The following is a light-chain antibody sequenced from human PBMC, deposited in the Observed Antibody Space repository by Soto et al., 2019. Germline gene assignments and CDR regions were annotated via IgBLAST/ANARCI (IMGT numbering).Light chain of an antibody. Sequence: EIVMTQSTATLSVSPGERATLSCMASQSVSNNLAWYQQKPGQAPRLLIYGASTRATGIPARFSGSGSGTEFTLTISSLQSEDFAVYYCQQYNNWPRTFGQGTNVAIK. CDR3: QQYNNWPRT. V-gene: IGKV3-15*01. CDR2: GAS. J-gene: IGKJ1*01. CDR1: QSVSNN.